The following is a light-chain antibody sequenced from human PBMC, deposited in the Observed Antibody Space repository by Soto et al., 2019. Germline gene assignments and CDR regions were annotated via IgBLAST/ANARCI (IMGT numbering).Light chain of an antibody. CDR3: QQYNAYPLT. CDR1: QSISPW. Sequence: DIQMTHSPSPLSASVGDSVTITCRASQSISPWLAWYQQKPGKAPTLLIYKASSLEGGFLSRFSGSGSGTDFNITISRLQSDDFAPYYCQQYNAYPLTFGGGTTVEIK. V-gene: IGKV1-5*03. CDR2: KAS. J-gene: IGKJ4*02.